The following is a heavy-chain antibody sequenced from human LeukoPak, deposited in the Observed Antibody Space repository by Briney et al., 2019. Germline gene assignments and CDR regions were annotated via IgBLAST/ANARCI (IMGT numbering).Heavy chain of an antibody. CDR3: ARGGDTIGSIRSPFDI. Sequence: GGSLRLSCSASGFTFSTYAMHWVRQAPGKGLEHVSVISSDGYGTYYADSVKGRFTISRDNSKNTLYLQMSSLRAEDTAVYYCARGGDTIGSIRSPFDIWGQGTMVTVSS. CDR2: ISSDGYGT. J-gene: IGHJ3*02. D-gene: IGHD3-22*01. V-gene: IGHV3-64D*09. CDR1: GFTFSTYA.